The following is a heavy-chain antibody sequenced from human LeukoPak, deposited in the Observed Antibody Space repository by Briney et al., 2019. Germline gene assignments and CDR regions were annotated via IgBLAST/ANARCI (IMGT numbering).Heavy chain of an antibody. CDR1: GGSVSSTTYY. D-gene: IGHD3-10*01. CDR3: ARYVVYGSGKYYFDY. J-gene: IGHJ4*02. Sequence: SETLSLTCTVSGGSVSSTTYYWSWIRQPPGKGLEWIASINYSGSTYYNPSLKRRVTISVDTSENQFSLKLSSVTAADTAVYYCARYVVYGSGKYYFDYWGQGTLVTVSS. V-gene: IGHV4-39*01. CDR2: INYSGST.